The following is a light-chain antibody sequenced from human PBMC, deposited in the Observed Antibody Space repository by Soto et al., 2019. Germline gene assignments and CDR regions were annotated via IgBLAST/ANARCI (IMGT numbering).Light chain of an antibody. CDR2: DAA. Sequence: DIQMNQSPSSLSASVGDRVTITCRASQRISSFLNWYQQKPGTAPQLLIYDAASLQSGVPARLSGSGSGPDFALPISSLPPEDFPTAFCQQSYRTPTFGQRTRLEI. V-gene: IGKV1-39*01. CDR1: QRISSF. J-gene: IGKJ5*01. CDR3: QQSYRTPT.